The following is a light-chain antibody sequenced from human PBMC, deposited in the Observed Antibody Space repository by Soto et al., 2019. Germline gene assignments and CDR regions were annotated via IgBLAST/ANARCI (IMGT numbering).Light chain of an antibody. J-gene: IGKJ1*01. CDR3: QQRSNWPWT. Sequence: EIVLTQSPATLSLSPGERATLSCRASQSVAGFLDWYQQKPGQAPRLLIYDASNRAMGIPARFSGSGSGTDFTLTISSLEPEDFAVYYCQQRSNWPWTFGQGTKVEIK. CDR2: DAS. V-gene: IGKV3-11*01. CDR1: QSVAGF.